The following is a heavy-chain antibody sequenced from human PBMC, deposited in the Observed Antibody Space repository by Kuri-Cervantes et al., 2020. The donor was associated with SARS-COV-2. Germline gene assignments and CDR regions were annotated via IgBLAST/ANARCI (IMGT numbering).Heavy chain of an antibody. V-gene: IGHV4-61*05. CDR3: ARVPRRTAMARHAFDI. J-gene: IGHJ3*02. D-gene: IGHD5-18*01. CDR1: GGSISSSSYY. Sequence: GSLRLSCTVSGGSISSSSYYWGWIRQPPGKGLEYIGHVHYSGSTSYNPSLKSRVTISVDTSKNQFSLKLSSVTAADTAVYYCARVPRRTAMARHAFDIWGQGTMVTVSS. CDR2: VHYSGST.